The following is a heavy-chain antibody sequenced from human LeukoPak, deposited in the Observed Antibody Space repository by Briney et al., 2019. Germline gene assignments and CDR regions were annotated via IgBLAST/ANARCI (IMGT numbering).Heavy chain of an antibody. D-gene: IGHD3-10*01. CDR1: GYTFTSYA. CDR3: ARGTPTPGSRAYGLDV. CDR2: INTNTGNP. J-gene: IGHJ6*02. V-gene: IGHV7-4-1*02. Sequence: ASVKVSCKASGYTFTSYAMNWVRQAPGQGLEWMGWINTNTGNPTYAQGFTGRFVFSLDTSVSTAYLQISSLKAEDTAVYYCARGTPTPGSRAYGLDVWGQGTTVTVSS.